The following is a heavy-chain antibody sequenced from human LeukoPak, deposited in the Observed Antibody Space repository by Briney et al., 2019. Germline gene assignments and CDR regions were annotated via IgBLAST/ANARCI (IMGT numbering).Heavy chain of an antibody. CDR1: GFTFDDFA. Sequence: GGSLRLSCAASGFTFDDFAMHWDRQAQGKGLEWVSGISWNSGNIGYADSVKRRFTISRDNAKNSLYLQMNSLRAEDTAVYYCAKDMGFSSTSCRSYYYYGMDVWGQGTTVTVSS. V-gene: IGHV3-9*01. CDR3: AKDMGFSSTSCRSYYYYGMDV. J-gene: IGHJ6*02. CDR2: ISWNSGNI. D-gene: IGHD2-2*01.